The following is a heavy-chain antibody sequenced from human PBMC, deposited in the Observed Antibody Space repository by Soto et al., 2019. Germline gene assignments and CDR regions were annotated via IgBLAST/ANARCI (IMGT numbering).Heavy chain of an antibody. Sequence: ASVKVSCKASGYTFTDYYIHWVRQAPGQGLEWMGWINSNSGGTLYAQKFQGRVTLTRDTSITTAHMELSSLKSDDTAVYYCGKESSEEACLRLDLLGQGTTVTVSS. CDR1: GYTFTDYY. V-gene: IGHV1-2*02. J-gene: IGHJ6*02. CDR2: INSNSGGT. CDR3: GKESSEEACLRLDL.